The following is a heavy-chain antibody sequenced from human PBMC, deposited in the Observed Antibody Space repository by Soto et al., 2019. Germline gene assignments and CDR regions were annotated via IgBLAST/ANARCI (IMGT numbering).Heavy chain of an antibody. V-gene: IGHV3-9*01. CDR3: AKDKVYSNYEHYFDY. CDR2: ISWHSGNL. Sequence: EVQLVESGGGLVQPGRSLRLSCAASGFTFENYAMHWVRQAPGKGLEWVSGISWHSGNLGYADSVRGRFTISRDNAKNSLYLRMNSLRPEDTGLYYCAKDKVYSNYEHYFDYWGQGTLVTVSS. CDR1: GFTFENYA. D-gene: IGHD4-4*01. J-gene: IGHJ4*02.